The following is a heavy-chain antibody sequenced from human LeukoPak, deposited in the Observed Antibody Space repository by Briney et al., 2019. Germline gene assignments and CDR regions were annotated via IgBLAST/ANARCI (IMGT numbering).Heavy chain of an antibody. CDR1: GYTFTSYD. CDR2: MNPNSGNT. V-gene: IGHV1-8*01. Sequence: ASVKVSCKASGYTFTSYDINWVRQATGQGLEWMGWMNPNSGNTGYAQKFQGRVTMTRNTSISTAYMELSSLRSEDTAVYYCARITAPLYYYDSSGYSDFDLWGRGTLVTVSS. J-gene: IGHJ2*01. D-gene: IGHD3-22*01. CDR3: ARITAPLYYYDSSGYSDFDL.